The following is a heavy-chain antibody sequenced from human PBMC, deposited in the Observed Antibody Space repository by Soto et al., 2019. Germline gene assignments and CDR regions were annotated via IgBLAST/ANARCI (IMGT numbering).Heavy chain of an antibody. CDR1: GGSFSGYY. J-gene: IGHJ5*02. CDR3: ARDVGYYGSGSYSNSLNWFDP. Sequence: SETLSLTCAVYGGSFSGYYWSWIRQPPGKGLEWIGEINHSGSTYYNPSLKSRVTISVDTSKNQFSLKLSSVTAADTAVYYCARDVGYYGSGSYSNSLNWFDPWGQGTLVTVSS. D-gene: IGHD3-10*01. V-gene: IGHV4-34*09. CDR2: INHSGST.